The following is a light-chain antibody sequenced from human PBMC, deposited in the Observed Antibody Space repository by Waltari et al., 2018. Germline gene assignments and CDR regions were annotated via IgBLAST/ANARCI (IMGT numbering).Light chain of an antibody. CDR2: WSS. Sequence: SFLVGSNKKNYLGFYHQKPLHPPNLLISWSSTRESGVPDRFSGSGSGTDFTRTVIRLQSEDVAVYYCQQCYTFPYTFGQGTKLEIK. CDR3: QQCYTFPYT. CDR1: SFLVGSNKKNY. J-gene: IGKJ2*01. V-gene: IGKV4-1*01.